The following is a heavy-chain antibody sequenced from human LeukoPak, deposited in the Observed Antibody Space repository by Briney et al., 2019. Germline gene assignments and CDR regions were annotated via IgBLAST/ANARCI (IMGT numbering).Heavy chain of an antibody. CDR1: GFTFSSYE. J-gene: IGHJ4*02. CDR2: ISSSGSTI. V-gene: IGHV3-48*03. D-gene: IGHD5-18*01. Sequence: PGGSPRLSCAASGFTFSSYEMNWVRQAPGKGLEWVSYISSSGSTIYYADSVKGRFTISRDNAKNSLYLQMNSLRAEDTAVYYCARLILRGYSLPPDYWGQGTLVTVSS. CDR3: ARLILRGYSLPPDY.